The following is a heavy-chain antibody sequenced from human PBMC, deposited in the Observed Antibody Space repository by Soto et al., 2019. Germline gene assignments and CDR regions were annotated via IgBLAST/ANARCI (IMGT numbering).Heavy chain of an antibody. D-gene: IGHD2-21*02. V-gene: IGHV4-59*08. CDR3: SRRKYCGDDCFPFDD. CDR1: DGSISRYY. CDR2: ISNNGSP. J-gene: IGHJ4*02. Sequence: QVLLQESGPGLVKPSETLSLTCTVSDGSISRYYWSWLRQPPGKGLEWIAYISNNGSPHYNPSLKSRVTVSTDTSKNQFSLKLTSVTAADTAVYYCSRRKYCGDDCFPFDDWGQGTLVTVSS.